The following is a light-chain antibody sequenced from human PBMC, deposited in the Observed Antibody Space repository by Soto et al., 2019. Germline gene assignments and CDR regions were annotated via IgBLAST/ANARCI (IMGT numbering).Light chain of an antibody. CDR3: QQYNNWLYWT. Sequence: RMQSPGTQSASPGEGPTLSCRASQGIGATLAWYQHIPGKTPRLLIYDASNRATGIPARFSGSGSGTDFTLTISSLEPEDFAVYYRQQYNNWLYWTFGQGTQVDI. V-gene: IGKV3D-15*01. CDR1: QGIGAT. CDR2: DAS. J-gene: IGKJ1*01.